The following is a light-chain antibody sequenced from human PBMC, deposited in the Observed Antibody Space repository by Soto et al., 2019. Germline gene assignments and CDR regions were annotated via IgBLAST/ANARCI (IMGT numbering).Light chain of an antibody. CDR2: GAS. Sequence: EIVMTQSPANLSVSPGERATLSCRASQSVSSNLAWYQQKPGQDPRLLIYGASTRATSIPARFSGSGSGTEFTLTINRLQSEDFAVYYCQQYNKWPPYTFGQGTKLEIK. J-gene: IGKJ2*01. V-gene: IGKV3-15*01. CDR3: QQYNKWPPYT. CDR1: QSVSSN.